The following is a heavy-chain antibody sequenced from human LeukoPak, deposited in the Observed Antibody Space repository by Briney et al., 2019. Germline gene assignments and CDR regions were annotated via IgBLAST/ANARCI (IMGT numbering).Heavy chain of an antibody. CDR1: GFTFSSYG. CDR2: IWYDGSNK. D-gene: IGHD2-2*01. Sequence: GRSLRLSCAASGFTFSSYGMHWVRQAPGKGVEWVAVIWYDGSNKYYEDSVKGRFTICRENYKKTLYLQMNSLRAEDTAVYYCARDRGSPDCSSTSCPEDVVYWGQGTLVTVSS. J-gene: IGHJ4*02. CDR3: ARDRGSPDCSSTSCPEDVVY. V-gene: IGHV3-33*01.